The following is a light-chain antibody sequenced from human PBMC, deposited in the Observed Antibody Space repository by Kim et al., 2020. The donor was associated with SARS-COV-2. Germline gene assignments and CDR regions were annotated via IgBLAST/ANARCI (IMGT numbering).Light chain of an antibody. J-gene: IGKJ4*01. CDR3: QQYTAWPLS. Sequence: VPPEERGTPSLPASQTVSTYLAWYQQRPGQAPRLLIYGAAIRATGIPARFSGSGSGTDFTLTINSLQSEDFAVYFCQQYTAWPLSFGGGTRVDIK. V-gene: IGKV3D-15*01. CDR2: GAA. CDR1: QTVSTY.